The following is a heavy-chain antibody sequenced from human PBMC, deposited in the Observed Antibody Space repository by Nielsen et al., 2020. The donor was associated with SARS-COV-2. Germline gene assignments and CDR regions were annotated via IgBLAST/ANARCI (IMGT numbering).Heavy chain of an antibody. CDR3: ARGVTTVTMRFDY. Sequence: WIRQPPGKGLEWIGYIYYTGSTNYNPSLKSRVIISVDTSKNQFSLKLSSVTAADTAVYYCARGVTTVTMRFDYWGQGTLVTVSS. CDR2: IYYTGST. V-gene: IGHV4-59*01. J-gene: IGHJ4*02. D-gene: IGHD4-17*01.